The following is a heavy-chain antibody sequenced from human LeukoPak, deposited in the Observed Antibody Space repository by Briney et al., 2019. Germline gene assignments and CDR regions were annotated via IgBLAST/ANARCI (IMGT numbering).Heavy chain of an antibody. V-gene: IGHV1-24*01. Sequence: ASVKVSCKVSGYTLTELSMHWVRQAPGKGLEWMGGFDPEDGETIYAQKFQGRVTMTEDTSTDTAYMELSSLRSEDTAVYYCARVSTDRSYFYYYYYYYMDVWGKGTTVTISS. J-gene: IGHJ6*03. CDR1: GYTLTELS. CDR3: ARVSTDRSYFYYYYYYYMDV. CDR2: FDPEDGET. D-gene: IGHD1-26*01.